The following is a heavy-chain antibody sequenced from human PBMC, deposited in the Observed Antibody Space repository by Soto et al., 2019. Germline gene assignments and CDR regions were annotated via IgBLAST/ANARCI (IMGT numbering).Heavy chain of an antibody. CDR2: LSDSGGSI. D-gene: IGHD6-13*01. Sequence: EVQLLESGGGLVQPGGSLRLSCTASGFTFSRHAMTWVRQAPGKGLEWVSGLSDSGGSIYYADSVKGRFTISRDSSMNTLYLQMNTLRAEDTAIYYCAKVSSSWYAGVFGLWGQGTLVTVSS. V-gene: IGHV3-23*01. CDR3: AKVSSSWYAGVFGL. CDR1: GFTFSRHA. J-gene: IGHJ4*02.